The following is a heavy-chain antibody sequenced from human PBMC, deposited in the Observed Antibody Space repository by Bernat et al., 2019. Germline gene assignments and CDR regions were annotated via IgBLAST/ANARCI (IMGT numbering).Heavy chain of an antibody. CDR1: GGSFSGYY. Sequence: QVQLQQWGAGLLKPSETLSLTCAVYGGSFSGYYWSWIRQPPGKGLEWIGEINHSGSTNYNPSLKSRVTISVDTSKNQFSLKLSSVTAADTAVYYCARGGVSRYYYYMDVWGKGTTVTVSS. CDR2: INHSGST. CDR3: ARGGVSRYYYYMDV. V-gene: IGHV4-34*01. D-gene: IGHD6-13*01. J-gene: IGHJ6*03.